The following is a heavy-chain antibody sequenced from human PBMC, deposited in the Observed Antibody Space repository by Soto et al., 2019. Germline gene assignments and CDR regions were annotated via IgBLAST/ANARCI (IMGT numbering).Heavy chain of an antibody. CDR2: IYYSGST. CDR3: ARNIGVGDSSGYYWGWFDP. CDR1: GGSISSGGYY. D-gene: IGHD3-22*01. V-gene: IGHV4-31*03. J-gene: IGHJ5*02. Sequence: QVPLQESGPGLVKPSQTLSLPCTVSGGSISSGGYYWSWIRQHPGKGLEWIGYIYYSGSTSYNPSLKRRVTRSVDTSKNQFALKVSSVTAADTAGEYSARNIGVGDSSGYYWGWFDPWGQGTLVTVSS.